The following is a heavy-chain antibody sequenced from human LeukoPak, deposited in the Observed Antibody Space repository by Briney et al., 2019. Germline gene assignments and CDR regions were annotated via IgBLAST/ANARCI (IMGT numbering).Heavy chain of an antibody. CDR2: IIPIFGTA. CDR3: AREGTYYDILTGYYSPLFDY. D-gene: IGHD3-9*01. J-gene: IGHJ4*02. CDR1: GGTFSSYA. Sequence: SVKVSCKASGGTFSSYAVGWVRQAPGQGLEWMGGIIPIFGTANYAQKFQGRVTITADESTSTAYMELSSLRSEDTAVYYCAREGTYYDILTGYYSPLFDYWGQGTLVTVST. V-gene: IGHV1-69*13.